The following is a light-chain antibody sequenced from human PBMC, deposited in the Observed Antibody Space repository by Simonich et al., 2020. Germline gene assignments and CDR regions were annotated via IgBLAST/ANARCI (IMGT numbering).Light chain of an antibody. CDR3: SSYTSSSTWV. V-gene: IGLV2-14*03. J-gene: IGLJ3*02. Sequence: QSALTPPASVSGSPGQSITISCTGTSSDVGGYNYVSWYQQHPGNDPKLMIYDVRKRPSGVSNRFSGSKSGNTAALTISGLQAEDEADYYCSSYTSSSTWVFGGGTKLTVL. CDR2: DVR. CDR1: SSDVGGYNY.